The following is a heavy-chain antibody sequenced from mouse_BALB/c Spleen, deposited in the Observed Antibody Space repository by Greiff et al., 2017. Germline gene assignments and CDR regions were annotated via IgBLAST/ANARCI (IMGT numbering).Heavy chain of an antibody. CDR2: ISSGGSYT. D-gene: IGHD2-1*01. J-gene: IGHJ3*01. CDR3: ARHIGNYEGFAY. V-gene: IGHV5-6*01. CDR1: GFTFSSYG. Sequence: EVQGVESGGDLVKPGGSLKLSCAASGFTFSSYGMSWVRQTPDKRLEWVATISSGGSYTYYPDSVKGRFTISRDNAKNTLYLQMSSLKSEDTAMYYCARHIGNYEGFAYWGQGTLVTVSA.